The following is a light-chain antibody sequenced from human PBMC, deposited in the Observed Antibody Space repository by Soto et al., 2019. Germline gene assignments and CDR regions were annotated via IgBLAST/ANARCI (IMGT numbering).Light chain of an antibody. Sequence: TQSPGTLSLSPGETATLSCRASQSIDNYLNWYQQKPGKAPKLLMYAASTLQSGVPSRFSGSGSETDFTLTISSLQPEDLATYYCQQSYTTLFTFGPGTKVDIK. CDR2: AAS. V-gene: IGKV1-39*01. CDR1: QSIDNY. J-gene: IGKJ3*01. CDR3: QQSYTTLFT.